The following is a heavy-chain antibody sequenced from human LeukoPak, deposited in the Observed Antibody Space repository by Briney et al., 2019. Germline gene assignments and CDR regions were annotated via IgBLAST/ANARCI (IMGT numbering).Heavy chain of an antibody. CDR3: ARGRQQQLGWFDP. CDR1: GFTVSSNY. CDR2: IYSGGST. J-gene: IGHJ5*02. Sequence: GGSLRLSCAASGFTVSSNYMSWVRQAPGKGREGVSIIYSGGSTYYADSVKGRFTISRDKSKNTLYLQMNSLRAEDTAMYYCARGRQQQLGWFDPWGQGTLVTVSS. V-gene: IGHV3-53*01. D-gene: IGHD6-13*01.